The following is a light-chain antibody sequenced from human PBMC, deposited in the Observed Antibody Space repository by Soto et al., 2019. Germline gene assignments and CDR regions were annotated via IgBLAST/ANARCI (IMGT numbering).Light chain of an antibody. CDR3: AAWDDSLSAVL. CDR1: SSNIGSNY. V-gene: IGLV1-47*01. Sequence: QSVLTQPPSASGTPGQRVTISCSGSSSNIGSNYVYWYQQLPGTAPKLLIYRNNQRPSGVPDGFSGSTAGTSASLAISGLRSEDEAYYYCAAWDDSLSAVLFGEGTQMTVL. CDR2: RNN. J-gene: IGLJ2*01.